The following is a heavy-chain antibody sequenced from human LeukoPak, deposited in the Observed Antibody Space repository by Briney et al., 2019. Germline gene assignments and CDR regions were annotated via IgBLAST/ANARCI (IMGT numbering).Heavy chain of an antibody. CDR2: INWNGAWT. CDR3: AGYYYDSSRGFDL. CDR1: GFKFDDYG. Sequence: SGGSLRLSCAASGFKFDDYGMSWVRQAPGKGLEWVCDINWNGAWTGYADSVKGRFTISRDNAKNSLYLQMNSLRAEDTALYHCAGYYYDSSRGFDLWGQGTLVTVSA. V-gene: IGHV3-20*01. D-gene: IGHD3-22*01. J-gene: IGHJ5*02.